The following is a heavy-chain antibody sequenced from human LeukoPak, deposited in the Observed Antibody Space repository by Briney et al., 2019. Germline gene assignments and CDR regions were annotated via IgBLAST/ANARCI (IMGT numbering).Heavy chain of an antibody. V-gene: IGHV4-59*08. CDR1: GGSISSYY. CDR2: IYYSGST. CDR3: ARHSPRKDAFDI. D-gene: IGHD1-14*01. Sequence: SETLPLTCTVSGGSISSYYWSWIRQPPGKGLEWIGYIYYSGSTNYNPSLKSRVTISVDTSKNQFSLKLSSVTAADTAVYYCARHSPRKDAFDIWGQGTMVTVSS. J-gene: IGHJ3*02.